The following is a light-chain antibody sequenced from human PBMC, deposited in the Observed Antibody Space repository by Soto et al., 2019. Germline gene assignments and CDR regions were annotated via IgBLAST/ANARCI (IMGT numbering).Light chain of an antibody. Sequence: DIVMTQSPLSLPVTPGEPASISCRSSQSLLHSNGYNYLDWYLQKPGQSPQLLIYLGSNRASGXPXRFSGSGSGTDFTLKISRVEAEDVGVYYCMQALQTHTFGQGTKLEIK. V-gene: IGKV2-28*01. J-gene: IGKJ2*01. CDR1: QSLLHSNGYNY. CDR3: MQALQTHT. CDR2: LGS.